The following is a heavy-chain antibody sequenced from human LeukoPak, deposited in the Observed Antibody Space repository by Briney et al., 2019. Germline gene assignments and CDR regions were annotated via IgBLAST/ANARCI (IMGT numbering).Heavy chain of an antibody. J-gene: IGHJ6*04. V-gene: IGHV3-30*03. CDR1: GFTFSSYG. D-gene: IGHD2-2*01. CDR2: ISYDGSNK. Sequence: GGSLRLSCAASGFTFSSYGMHWVRQAPGKGLEWVAVISYDGSNKYYADSVKGRFTISRDNSKNTLYLQMNSLRAEDTAVYYCAIIPRGYCSSTSCPSYYGMDVWDKGTTVTVSS. CDR3: AIIPRGYCSSTSCPSYYGMDV.